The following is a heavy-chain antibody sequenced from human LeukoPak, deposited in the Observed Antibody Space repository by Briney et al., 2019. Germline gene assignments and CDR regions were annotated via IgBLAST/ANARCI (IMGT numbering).Heavy chain of an antibody. CDR3: ARSYSNYIAYYYMDV. D-gene: IGHD4-11*01. CDR1: GGSISSSSYY. J-gene: IGHJ6*03. CDR2: IYYSGST. Sequence: SETLSLTCTVSGGSISSSSYYWGWIRQPPGKGLEWIGSIYYSGSTYYNPSLKSRVTISVDTSKNQFSLKLSSVTAADTAVYYCARSYSNYIAYYYMDVWGKGTTVTVSS. V-gene: IGHV4-39*01.